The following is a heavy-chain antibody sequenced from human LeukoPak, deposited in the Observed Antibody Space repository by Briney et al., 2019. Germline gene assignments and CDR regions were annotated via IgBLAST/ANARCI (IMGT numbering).Heavy chain of an antibody. V-gene: IGHV3-23*01. CDR3: AKDVRVGGGGMDV. J-gene: IGHJ6*02. CDR1: GFTVSSNY. Sequence: PGGSLRLSCAASGFTVSSNYMSWVRQAPGKGLEWVSLISSSGDNAYYADSVGGRFTISRDKSKNTVSLQMNSLRGEDTAVYYCAKDVRVGGGGMDVWGQGTPVTVSS. CDR2: ISSSGDNA. D-gene: IGHD1-26*01.